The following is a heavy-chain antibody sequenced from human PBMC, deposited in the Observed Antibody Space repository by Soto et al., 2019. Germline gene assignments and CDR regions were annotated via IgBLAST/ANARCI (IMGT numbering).Heavy chain of an antibody. CDR2: IIPIFGTA. D-gene: IGHD3-3*01. CDR3: ASTIFGVERPLLYGMDV. Sequence: SVKVSCKASGGTFSSYAISWVRQAPGQGLEWMGGIIPIFGTANYAQKFQGRVTITADESTSTAYMELSSLRSEDTAVYYCASTIFGVERPLLYGMDVWGQGTTVTVSS. J-gene: IGHJ6*02. CDR1: GGTFSSYA. V-gene: IGHV1-69*13.